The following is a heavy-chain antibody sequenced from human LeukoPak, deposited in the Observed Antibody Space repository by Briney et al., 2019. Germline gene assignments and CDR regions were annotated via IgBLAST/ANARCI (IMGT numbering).Heavy chain of an antibody. CDR1: GFTFSSYA. CDR2: ISGSGGST. Sequence: PGGSLRLSCAASGFTFSSYAMSWVRQAPGKGLEWVSAISGSGGSTYYADSVKGRFTISRDNSKNTLYLQMNSLRAEDTAVHYCAKDKSIAVAGTPDYWGQGTLVTVSS. CDR3: AKDKSIAVAGTPDY. D-gene: IGHD6-19*01. V-gene: IGHV3-23*01. J-gene: IGHJ4*02.